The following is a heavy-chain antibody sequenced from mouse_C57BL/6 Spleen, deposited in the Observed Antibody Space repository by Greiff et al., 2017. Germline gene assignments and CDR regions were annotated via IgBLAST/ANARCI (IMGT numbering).Heavy chain of an antibody. V-gene: IGHV1-20*01. CDR1: GYSFTGYF. J-gene: IGHJ1*03. Sequence: LPHSGPELVKPGDSVKISCKASGYSFTGYFMNWVMQSHGKSLEWIGRINPYNGDTFYNQKFKGKATLTVDKSSSTAHMELRSLTSEDSAVYYCARHYYGSSDWYFDVWGTGTTVTVSS. CDR3: ARHYYGSSDWYFDV. CDR2: INPYNGDT. D-gene: IGHD1-1*01.